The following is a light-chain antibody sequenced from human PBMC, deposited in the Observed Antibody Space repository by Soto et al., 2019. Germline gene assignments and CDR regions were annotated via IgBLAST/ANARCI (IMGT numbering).Light chain of an antibody. CDR3: QQYNNWLIT. V-gene: IGKV3-15*01. CDR1: QSVSSN. J-gene: IGKJ5*01. Sequence: EIVMTQSPATLSVSPGERATLSCRASQSVSSNLAWYQQKPGQAPRLLIYGASTRATGIPARFSGSGSGTEFTXXISSLQSEDFAVYYCQQYNNWLITFGQGTRLEIK. CDR2: GAS.